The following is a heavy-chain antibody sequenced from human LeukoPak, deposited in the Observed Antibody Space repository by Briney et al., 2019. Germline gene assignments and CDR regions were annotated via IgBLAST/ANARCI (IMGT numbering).Heavy chain of an antibody. CDR1: GFTFNSYW. D-gene: IGHD6-6*01. V-gene: IGHV3-7*01. J-gene: IGHJ4*02. CDR2: IKQDGSQK. CDR3: ARGPNSNWSGLDF. Sequence: PGGSLRLSCAASGFTFNSYWMNWVRQAPGKGLEWVANIKQDGSQKNYVDSVKGRFTITRDNAKNSLFLQMNSLRAEDTAVYYCARGPNSNWSGLDFWGQGTLLTVSS.